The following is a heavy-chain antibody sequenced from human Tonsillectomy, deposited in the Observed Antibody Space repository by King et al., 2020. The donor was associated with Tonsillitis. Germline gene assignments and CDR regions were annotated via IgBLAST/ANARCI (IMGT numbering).Heavy chain of an antibody. V-gene: IGHV1-18*04. CDR1: GYTFTSYG. D-gene: IGHD3-3*01. CDR2: ISAYNGNT. CDR3: ARGSSYGFWSGYPPNRYYFDY. Sequence: VQLVQSGAEVKKPGASVKVSCKASGYTFTSYGISWVRQAPGQGLEWMGWISAYNGNTNYAQKLQGRVTMTTDTSTSTAYMELRSLRSDDTAVYYCARGSSYGFWSGYPPNRYYFDYWGQGTLVTVSS. J-gene: IGHJ4*02.